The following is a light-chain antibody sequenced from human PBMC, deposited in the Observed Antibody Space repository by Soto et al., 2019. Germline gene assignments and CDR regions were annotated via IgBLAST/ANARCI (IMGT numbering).Light chain of an antibody. V-gene: IGLV2-23*02. Sequence: QSVLTQPASVSGPPGQSITVSCTGTSSNVGSYKLVSWYQQHPGKAPKLMIFEVNKRPSGVSNRFSGSKSGNTASLTISGLEFVVDPDYYCSSSVGSPTFVFGTGTKVTGL. CDR3: SSSVGSPTFV. CDR1: SSNVGSYKL. J-gene: IGLJ1*01. CDR2: EVN.